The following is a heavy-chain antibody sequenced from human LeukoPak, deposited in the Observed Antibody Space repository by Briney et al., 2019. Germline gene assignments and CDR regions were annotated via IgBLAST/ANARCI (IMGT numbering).Heavy chain of an antibody. V-gene: IGHV3-33*08. CDR2: IWYDGNNK. Sequence: GGSLRLSCAASGFVFSSYAMSWVRQAPGKGLEWVAVIWYDGNNKYYADSVKGRFTISRDNSQNTLYLQMNNLRAEDTAVYYCARAGYCSGGSCYGSDYWGQGTLVSVSS. CDR1: GFVFSSYA. J-gene: IGHJ4*02. CDR3: ARAGYCSGGSCYGSDY. D-gene: IGHD2-15*01.